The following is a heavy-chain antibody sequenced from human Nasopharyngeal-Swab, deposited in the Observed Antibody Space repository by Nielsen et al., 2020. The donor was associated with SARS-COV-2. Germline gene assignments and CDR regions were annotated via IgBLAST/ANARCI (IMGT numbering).Heavy chain of an antibody. D-gene: IGHD4-11*01. V-gene: IGHV4-39*07. CDR1: GGSISSSSYY. CDR2: IYYSGST. CDR3: ARWDRYSNFPYDY. J-gene: IGHJ4*02. Sequence: SETLSLTCTVSGGSISSSSYYWGWIRQPPGKGLEWIGSIYYSGSTYYNPSLKSRVTISVDTSKNQFSLKLSSVTAADTAVYYCARWDRYSNFPYDYWGQGTLVTVSS.